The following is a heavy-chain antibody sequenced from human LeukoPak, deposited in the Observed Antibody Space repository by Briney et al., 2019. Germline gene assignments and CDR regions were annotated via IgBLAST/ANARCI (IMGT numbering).Heavy chain of an antibody. CDR3: ARADSSGYYYIY. CDR1: GYTFTSYA. V-gene: IGHV1-3*01. J-gene: IGHJ4*02. Sequence: ASVKVSCKASGYTFTSYAMHWVRQAPGQRLEWMEWINAGNGNTKYSQKFQGRVTITRDTSASTAYMELSSLRSEDTAVYYCARADSSGYYYIYWGQGTLVTVSS. D-gene: IGHD3-22*01. CDR2: INAGNGNT.